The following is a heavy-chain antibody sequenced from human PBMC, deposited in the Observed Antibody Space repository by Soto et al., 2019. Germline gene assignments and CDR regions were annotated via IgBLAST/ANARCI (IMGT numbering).Heavy chain of an antibody. Sequence: ASVKVSCTASGYTFTHYDMHWVGQAPGQGIEGRRWLYHNTGGTKYPQRVQGRATRTRDTSSSTSYMEVSRLRSDDTAVYYFTRAGWEGIPILGMVPTPQFDPRG. CDR2: LYHNTGGT. CDR1: GYTFTHYD. CDR3: TRAGWEGIPILGMVPTPQFDP. D-gene: IGHD3-3*01. V-gene: IGHV1-2*02. J-gene: IGHJ5*02.